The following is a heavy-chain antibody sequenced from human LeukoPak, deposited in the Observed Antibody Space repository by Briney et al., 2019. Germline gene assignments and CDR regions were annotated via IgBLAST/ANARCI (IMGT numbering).Heavy chain of an antibody. Sequence: GGSLRLSCAASGFTFSSYSMNWVRQAPGKGLEWISSISSSSSYIYYADSVKGRFTISRGNAKNSLYLQMNSLRAEDTAVYYCTRLYDGSGTYYNGDYWGQGTLVTVSS. V-gene: IGHV3-21*01. J-gene: IGHJ4*02. D-gene: IGHD3-10*01. CDR2: ISSSSSYI. CDR3: TRLYDGSGTYYNGDY. CDR1: GFTFSSYS.